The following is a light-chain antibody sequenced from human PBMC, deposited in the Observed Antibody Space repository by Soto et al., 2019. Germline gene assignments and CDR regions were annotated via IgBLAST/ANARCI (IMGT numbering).Light chain of an antibody. Sequence: EIVLTQSPATLSLSPGERATLSCRASQSVRNQLAWYQQKPGQAPRLLIYDAFNRATVIPGRFSGSGSGTGFTLTISSLEPEDVAVYYCQQRSNWPWTFGQGTKVEIK. CDR2: DAF. CDR3: QQRSNWPWT. CDR1: QSVRNQ. V-gene: IGKV3-11*01. J-gene: IGKJ1*01.